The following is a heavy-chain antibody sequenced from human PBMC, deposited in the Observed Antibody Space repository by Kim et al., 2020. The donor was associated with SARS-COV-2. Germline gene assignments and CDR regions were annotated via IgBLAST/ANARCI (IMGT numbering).Heavy chain of an antibody. J-gene: IGHJ4*02. Sequence: VDSVKDRLTISRDSAKNYLYLQMNSLRAEDAAVYYCARESPWETMGATSCWGQGTLVTVSS. V-gene: IGHV3-7*03. D-gene: IGHD1-26*01. CDR3: ARESPWETMGATSC.